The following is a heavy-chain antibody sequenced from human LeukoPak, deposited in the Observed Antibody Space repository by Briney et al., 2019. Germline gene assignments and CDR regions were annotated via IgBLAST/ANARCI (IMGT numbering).Heavy chain of an antibody. D-gene: IGHD4-11*01. J-gene: IGHJ3*02. CDR1: GFTFSSYE. V-gene: IGHV3-48*03. CDR3: PARGYSDYGDAFDI. Sequence: PGGSLRLSCAASGFTFSSYEMNWVRQAPGKGLEWVSYISSSGNTIYYADSVKGRFTISRDNAKKSLYLQMSSLRAEDTAVYYCPARGYSDYGDAFDIWGQGTMVTVSS. CDR2: ISSSGNTI.